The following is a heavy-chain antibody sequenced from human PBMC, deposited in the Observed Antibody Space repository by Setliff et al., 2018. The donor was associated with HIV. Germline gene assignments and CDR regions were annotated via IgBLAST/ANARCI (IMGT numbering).Heavy chain of an antibody. CDR3: ARDSGDDYSDYYYYGMDV. CDR2: MNPNSGNR. V-gene: IGHV1-8*03. CDR1: GYTFTSYY. D-gene: IGHD4-4*01. Sequence: ASVKVSCKASGYTFTSYYIHWVRQATGQGLEWMGWMNPNSGNRGYAQKFQGRVTISRNTSISTAYMELSSLRSEDTALYYRARDSGDDYSDYYYYGMDVWGQGTTVTVSS. J-gene: IGHJ6*02.